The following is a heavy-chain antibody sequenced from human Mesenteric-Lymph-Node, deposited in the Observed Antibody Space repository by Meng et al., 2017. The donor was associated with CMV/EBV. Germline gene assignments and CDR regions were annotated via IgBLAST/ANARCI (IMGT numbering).Heavy chain of an antibody. CDR2: IYYSGST. V-gene: IGHV4-31*02. CDR3: ARYSSSLPNWFDP. Sequence: SGGSISIVGYYWSWIRQHPGKGLVWIGYIYYSGSTYYNPSLKSRVTISVDTSKNQFSLKLSSVTAADTAVYYCARYSSSLPNWFDPWGQGTLVTVSS. CDR1: GGSISIVGYY. J-gene: IGHJ5*02. D-gene: IGHD6-13*01.